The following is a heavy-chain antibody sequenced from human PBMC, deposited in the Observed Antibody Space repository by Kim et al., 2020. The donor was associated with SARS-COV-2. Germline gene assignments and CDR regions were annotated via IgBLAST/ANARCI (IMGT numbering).Heavy chain of an antibody. V-gene: IGHV1-69*04. CDR2: IA. Sequence: IANYAQKFQGRVTITADKSTSTAYMELSSLRSEDTAVYYCARDLSYGMDVWGQGTTVTVSS. J-gene: IGHJ6*02. CDR3: ARDLSYGMDV.